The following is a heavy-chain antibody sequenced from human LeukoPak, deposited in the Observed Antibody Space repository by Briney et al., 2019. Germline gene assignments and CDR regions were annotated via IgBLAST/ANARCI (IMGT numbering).Heavy chain of an antibody. CDR3: ARGTSIVEDDY. D-gene: IGHD3-22*01. CDR1: GYSISSGYY. Sequence: PSETLSLTCAVSGYSISSGYYWSWIRQPAGKGLEWIGRIYTSGSTNYNPSLKSRVTMSVDTSKNQFSLKLSSVTAADTAVYYCARGTSIVEDDYWGQGTLVTVSS. CDR2: IYTSGST. J-gene: IGHJ4*02. V-gene: IGHV4-4*07.